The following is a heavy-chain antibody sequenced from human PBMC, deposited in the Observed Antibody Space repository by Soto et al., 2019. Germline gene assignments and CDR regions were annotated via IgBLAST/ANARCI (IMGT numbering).Heavy chain of an antibody. CDR2: IIPIFGTA. D-gene: IGHD2-15*01. CDR3: AGGYCSGGSCKTYYYYGMDV. Sequence: QVQLVQSGAEVKKPGSSVKVSCKASGGTFSSYAISWVRQAPGQGLEWMGGIIPIFGTANYAQKFQGRVTITADESTSTAYMELSSMRYEDTAVYYCAGGYCSGGSCKTYYYYGMDVWGQGTTVTVSS. V-gene: IGHV1-69*12. J-gene: IGHJ6*02. CDR1: GGTFSSYA.